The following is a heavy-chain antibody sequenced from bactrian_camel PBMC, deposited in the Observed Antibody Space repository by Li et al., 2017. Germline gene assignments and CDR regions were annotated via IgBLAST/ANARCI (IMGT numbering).Heavy chain of an antibody. Sequence: LVESGGGSVQAGGSLRLSCVVSEQLFSSSRSCMGWFRQAPGKGLEWVASIYADGTGTYYADSVKGRFTMSKDNAKNTLYLQMNSLKPEDTAIYYCAALYTGISGCYSTSLAPASFDYWGQGTQVTVS. D-gene: IGHD2*01. CDR3: AALYTGISGCYSTSLAPASFDY. J-gene: IGHJ4*01. V-gene: IGHV3-2*01. CDR2: IYADGTGT. CDR1: EQLFSSSRSC.